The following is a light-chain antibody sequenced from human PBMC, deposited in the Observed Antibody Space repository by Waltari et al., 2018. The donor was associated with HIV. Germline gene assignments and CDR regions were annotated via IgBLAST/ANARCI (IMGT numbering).Light chain of an antibody. CDR3: QQYYSTWT. CDR1: QSVLYSSNNKNH. CDR2: WAS. Sequence: DIVMTPSPDPLAVSLGERATINCKSSQSVLYSSNNKNHLAWYQQKPGQPPKLLIYWASTRESGVPDRFSGSGSGTDFTLTISSLQAEDVAVYYCQQYYSTWTFGQGTKVEIK. V-gene: IGKV4-1*01. J-gene: IGKJ1*01.